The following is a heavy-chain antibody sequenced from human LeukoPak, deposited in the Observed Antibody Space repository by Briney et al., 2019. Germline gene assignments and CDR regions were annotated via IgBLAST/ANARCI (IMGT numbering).Heavy chain of an antibody. CDR1: GFTFSNYA. Sequence: PGGSLRLSCAASGFTFSNYAMHWVRQAPGKGLECVSAITSDGGSTYYANSVKGRFTISRDNSKNTLYLQMGSLRAEDMAVYYCARRDADMAGSGFDIWGQRTMVTVSS. D-gene: IGHD5-18*01. CDR2: ITSDGGST. CDR3: ARRDADMAGSGFDI. J-gene: IGHJ3*02. V-gene: IGHV3-64*01.